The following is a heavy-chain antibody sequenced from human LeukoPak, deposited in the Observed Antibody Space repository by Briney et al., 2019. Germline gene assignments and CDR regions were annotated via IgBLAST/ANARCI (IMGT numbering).Heavy chain of an antibody. CDR3: ARDHGGSDFWSGQGIMDY. D-gene: IGHD3-3*01. Sequence: TGRSLRLSCAASGFTFSSYAMHWVRQAPGKGLEWVAVISYDGGNKYYADSVKGRFTISRDNSKNTLYLQMNSLRAEDTAVYYCARDHGGSDFWSGQGIMDYWGQGTLVTVSS. J-gene: IGHJ4*02. CDR2: ISYDGGNK. CDR1: GFTFSSYA. V-gene: IGHV3-30*01.